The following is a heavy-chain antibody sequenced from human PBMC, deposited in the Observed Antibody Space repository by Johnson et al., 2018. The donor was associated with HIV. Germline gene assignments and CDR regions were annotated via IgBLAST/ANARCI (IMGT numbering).Heavy chain of an antibody. V-gene: IGHV3-66*01. Sequence: VQLVESGGGLVKPGGSLRLSCAASGFTVSSNYMSWVRRAPGKGLEWVSVIYSGGSTYFADSVKGRFTISRDNSKNTLYLQMNSLRAEDTAVYFCARVRDFAFDIWGQGTMVTVSS. CDR2: IYSGGST. J-gene: IGHJ3*02. CDR3: ARVRDFAFDI. CDR1: GFTVSSNY.